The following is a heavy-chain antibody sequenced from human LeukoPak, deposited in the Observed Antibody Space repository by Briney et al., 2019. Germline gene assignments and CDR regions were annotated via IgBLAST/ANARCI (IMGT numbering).Heavy chain of an antibody. Sequence: PGGSLRLSCAASGFTVSSNYMSWVRQAPGKGLEWGSGIYSGGSTYYADSVKGRFTISRHNSKNTLYLQMNRLRAEDTAVYYCARARRDGYQTHFGYWGQGTLVTVSS. J-gene: IGHJ4*02. CDR1: GFTVSSNY. D-gene: IGHD5-24*01. CDR3: ARARRDGYQTHFGY. V-gene: IGHV3-53*04. CDR2: IYSGGST.